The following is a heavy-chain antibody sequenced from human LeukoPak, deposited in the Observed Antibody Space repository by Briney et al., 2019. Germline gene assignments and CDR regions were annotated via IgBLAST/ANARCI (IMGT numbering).Heavy chain of an antibody. CDR1: RFTFSSYS. CDR2: ISSSSIII. CDR3: ASCQSPVTTDCWFDP. J-gene: IGHJ5*02. V-gene: IGHV3-48*01. Sequence: GGSLRLSCTASRFTFSSYSMNWARQAPGMGLEWVAYISSSSIIIDYADSVKGRFTISRDNAKNSLYLQMNSLRAEDTAVYYCASCQSPVTTDCWFDPWGQGTLVTVSS. D-gene: IGHD4-17*01.